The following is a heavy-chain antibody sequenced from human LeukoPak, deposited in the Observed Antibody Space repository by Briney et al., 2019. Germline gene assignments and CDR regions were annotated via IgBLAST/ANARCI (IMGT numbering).Heavy chain of an antibody. CDR1: GYTFTSYG. CDR2: ISAYNGNT. V-gene: IGHV1-18*01. Sequence: GASVKVSCKASGYTFTSYGISWVRQAPGQGLEWMGWISAYNGNTNYAQKLQGRVTMTTDTSTSTAYMELRSLRSDDTAVYYRARGGITIFGVVTFDYWGQGTLVTVSS. J-gene: IGHJ4*02. D-gene: IGHD3-3*01. CDR3: ARGGITIFGVVTFDY.